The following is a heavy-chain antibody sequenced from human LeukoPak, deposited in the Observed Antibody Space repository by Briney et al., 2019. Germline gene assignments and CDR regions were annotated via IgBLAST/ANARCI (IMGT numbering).Heavy chain of an antibody. Sequence: PSETLSLTCTVSGGSISSYYWSWIRQPPGKGLEWIGYIYYSGSTNYNPSLKSRVTISVDTSKNQFSPKLSSVTAADTAVYYCASSPEDSGPYYFDYWGQGTLVTVSS. D-gene: IGHD5-12*01. CDR3: ASSPEDSGPYYFDY. V-gene: IGHV4-59*01. J-gene: IGHJ4*02. CDR1: GGSISSYY. CDR2: IYYSGST.